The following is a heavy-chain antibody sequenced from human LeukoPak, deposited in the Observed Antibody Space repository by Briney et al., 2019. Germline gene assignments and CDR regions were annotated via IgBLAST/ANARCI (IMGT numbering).Heavy chain of an antibody. J-gene: IGHJ3*02. CDR2: ISSSSSYI. Sequence: GGSLRLSCAASGFTFSSYSMNWVRQAPGKGLEWVSSISSSSSYIYYADSVKGRFTISRDNAKNSLYLQMNSLRAEDTAVYYWARDLWFGDPSNTFDIWGQGTMVTVSS. CDR1: GFTFSSYS. V-gene: IGHV3-21*01. D-gene: IGHD3-10*01. CDR3: ARDLWFGDPSNTFDI.